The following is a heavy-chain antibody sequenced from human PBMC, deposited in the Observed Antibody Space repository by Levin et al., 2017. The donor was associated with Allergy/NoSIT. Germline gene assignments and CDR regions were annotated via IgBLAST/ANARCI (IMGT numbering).Heavy chain of an antibody. V-gene: IGHV1-2*02. D-gene: IGHD2-15*01. CDR3: ARAGDIVVVVAATDDAFDI. CDR2: INPNSGGT. CDR1: GYTFTGYY. J-gene: IGHJ3*02. Sequence: ASVKVSCKASGYTFTGYYMHWVRQAPGQGLEWMGWINPNSGGTNYAQKFQGRVTMTRDTSISTAYMELSRLRSDDTAVYYCARAGDIVVVVAATDDAFDIWGQGTMVTVSS.